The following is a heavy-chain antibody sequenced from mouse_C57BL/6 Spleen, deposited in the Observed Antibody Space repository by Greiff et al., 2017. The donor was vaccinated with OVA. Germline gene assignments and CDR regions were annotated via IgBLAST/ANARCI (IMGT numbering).Heavy chain of an antibody. CDR1: GYSITSGYY. Sequence: EVQLVESGPGLVKPSQSLSLTCSVTGYSITSGYYWNWIRQFPGNKLEWMGYISYDGSNNYNPSLKNRISITRDTSKNQFFLKLNSVTTEDTATYYCATESTRRYWYFDVWGTGTTVTVSS. CDR2: ISYDGSN. CDR3: ATESTRRYWYFDV. D-gene: IGHD3-1*01. J-gene: IGHJ1*03. V-gene: IGHV3-6*01.